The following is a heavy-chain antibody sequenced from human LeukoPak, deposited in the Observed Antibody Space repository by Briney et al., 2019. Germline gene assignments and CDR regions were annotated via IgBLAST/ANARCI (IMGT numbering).Heavy chain of an antibody. CDR1: EFTFSSYW. D-gene: IGHD6-13*01. J-gene: IGHJ4*02. Sequence: GGSLRLSCVASEFTFSSYWMSWVRQAPGRGLEWVANIKQYGREIYYVDSVKGRFTISRDNAKKSLYLQMNSLRAEDTAVYYCARSYSRFDYWGQGTLVTVSS. CDR3: ARSYSRFDY. V-gene: IGHV3-7*01. CDR2: IKQYGREI.